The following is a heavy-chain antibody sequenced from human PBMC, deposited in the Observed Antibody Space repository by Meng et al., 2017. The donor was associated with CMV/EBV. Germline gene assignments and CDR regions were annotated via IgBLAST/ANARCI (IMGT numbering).Heavy chain of an antibody. CDR1: GGTFSSYA. CDR2: VIPIFGTA. D-gene: IGHD3-22*01. Sequence: SVKVSCKASGGTFSSYAISWVRQDPGQGLEWMGGVIPIFGTANYAQKFQGRVTITTDESTSTAYMELSSLRSEDTAVYYCARGGFRNYYDSSGYTKDAFDIWGQGTMVTVSS. CDR3: ARGGFRNYYDSSGYTKDAFDI. V-gene: IGHV1-69*05. J-gene: IGHJ3*02.